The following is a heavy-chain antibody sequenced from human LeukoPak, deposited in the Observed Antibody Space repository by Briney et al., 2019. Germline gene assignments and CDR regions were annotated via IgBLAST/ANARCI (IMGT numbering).Heavy chain of an antibody. CDR2: IKEDGSEK. Sequence: GGSLRLSCAASGFTFISHWMSWVRQAPGKGLEWVASIKEDGSEKYYVDSVKGRFSISRDDAKNSLHLQMNSLRGEDTAVYYCARDRFAGMDVWGKGTSVTVSS. CDR3: ARDRFAGMDV. J-gene: IGHJ6*04. CDR1: GFTFISHW. D-gene: IGHD3-3*01. V-gene: IGHV3-7*01.